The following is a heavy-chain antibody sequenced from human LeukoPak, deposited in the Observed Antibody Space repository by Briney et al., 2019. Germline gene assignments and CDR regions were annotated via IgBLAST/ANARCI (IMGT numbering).Heavy chain of an antibody. CDR2: VSYDGGSE. V-gene: IGHV3-30*03. D-gene: IGHD3-22*01. Sequence: GGSLRLSCAASGFTFSNYGMHWVRQAPGKGLEWVAAVSYDGGSEYYADSVKGRFAVSRDNSKNTLYLQMRSLRPEDTAVYYCASNFYDVGGYYYRTPVQYWGQGTPVTVSS. J-gene: IGHJ4*02. CDR1: GFTFSNYG. CDR3: ASNFYDVGGYYYRTPVQY.